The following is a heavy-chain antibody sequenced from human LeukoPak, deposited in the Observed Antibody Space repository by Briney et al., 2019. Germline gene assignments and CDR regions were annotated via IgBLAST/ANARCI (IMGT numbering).Heavy chain of an antibody. CDR1: GYAFTGYY. Sequence: GASVKVSCKASGYAFTGYYMHWVRQAPGQGLEWMGWINPNSGGTNYAQKFQGRVTMTRDTSISTAYMELSRLRSDDTAVYYCARASQYGDYEVYWFDPWGQGTLVTVSS. CDR3: ARASQYGDYEVYWFDP. CDR2: INPNSGGT. D-gene: IGHD4-17*01. V-gene: IGHV1-2*02. J-gene: IGHJ5*02.